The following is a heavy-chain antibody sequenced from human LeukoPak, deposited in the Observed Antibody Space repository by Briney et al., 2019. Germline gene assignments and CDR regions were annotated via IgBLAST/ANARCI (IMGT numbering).Heavy chain of an antibody. CDR2: INHSGST. V-gene: IGHV4-34*01. Sequence: SETLSLTCAVYGESFSAYYWSWIRQPPGKGLEWIGEINHSGSTKYSPSLKSRVTISVDTSKNQFSLKLTSVTAADTAVYYCARLGYWGDFLDSWGQGTLVTVSS. D-gene: IGHD3-16*01. CDR3: ARLGYWGDFLDS. J-gene: IGHJ5*01. CDR1: GESFSAYY.